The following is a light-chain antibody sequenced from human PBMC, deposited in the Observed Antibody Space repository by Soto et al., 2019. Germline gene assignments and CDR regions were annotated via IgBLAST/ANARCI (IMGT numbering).Light chain of an antibody. CDR2: DVS. V-gene: IGKV3-11*01. CDR1: QSVSSY. J-gene: IGKJ4*01. CDR3: QQRSNWPLT. Sequence: EVVLTQSPVTLSLAAGERATLSCRASQSVSSYLAWYQQKPGQAPRLLIYDVSNRATGIPARFSGSGSGTDFTLTISRLEPEDFAVHYCQQRSNWPLTFRGGTKVDIK.